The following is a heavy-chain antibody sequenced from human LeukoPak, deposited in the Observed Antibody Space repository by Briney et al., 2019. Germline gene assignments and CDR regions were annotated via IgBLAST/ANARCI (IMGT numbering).Heavy chain of an antibody. V-gene: IGHV1-69*04. CDR3: ARDTPPKDIVVVPAAIHYYYYYYMDV. CDR2: ILPILGIT. Sequence: GASVKVSCKASGGTFSSYAISWVRQAPGQGLEWMGRILPILGITDYSQKFQGRVTITADKSSTTVYMELSSLRSEDTAVYYCARDTPPKDIVVVPAAIHYYYYYYMDVWGKGTTVTVSS. J-gene: IGHJ6*03. CDR1: GGTFSSYA. D-gene: IGHD2-2*02.